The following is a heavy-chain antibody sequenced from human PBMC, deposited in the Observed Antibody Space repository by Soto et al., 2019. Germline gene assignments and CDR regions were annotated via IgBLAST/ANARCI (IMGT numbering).Heavy chain of an antibody. CDR2: IYYSGTT. CDR1: GGSINSGDYY. V-gene: IGHV4-30-4*01. D-gene: IGHD5-12*01. J-gene: IGHJ5*02. Sequence: QVQLQESGPGLVRPSQTLFVTCTVSGGSINSGDYYWSWIRQAPGMGLEGIGYIYYSGTTHYNPSLKSRVTISVDTSNNQVSLKLSSVTAADTAVYYCARARGSGSPDWFDPWGQGTLVTVSS. CDR3: ARARGSGSPDWFDP.